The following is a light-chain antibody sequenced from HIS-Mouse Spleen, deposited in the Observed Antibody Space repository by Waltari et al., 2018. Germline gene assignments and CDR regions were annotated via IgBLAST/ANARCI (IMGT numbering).Light chain of an antibody. CDR1: QGNSIA. J-gene: IGKJ1*01. CDR2: DTY. Sequence: AIQLPRSPSPLSAPVGDRLPITCRASQGNSIALAWYQQKPGKSPKLLIYDTYSLESGVPARFSGSGSGTDFTLTISSLQPEDFATYYCQQFNSYPWTFGQGTKVEIK. V-gene: IGKV1-13*02. CDR3: QQFNSYPWT.